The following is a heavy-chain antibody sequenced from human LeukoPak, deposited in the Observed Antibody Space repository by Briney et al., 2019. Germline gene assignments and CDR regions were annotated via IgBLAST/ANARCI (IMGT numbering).Heavy chain of an antibody. D-gene: IGHD6-19*01. CDR2: IYYTGST. V-gene: IGHV4-39*07. CDR3: ASVRGYSSGWYASGFDP. CDR1: GGSITSSSHY. Sequence: SETLSLTCTVSGGSITSSSHYWGWIRQPPGKGPEWIGSIYYTGSTNYNPSLKGRVTISLDTSKNQFSLKLTSVTAADTAVYYCASVRGYSSGWYASGFDPWGQGTLVTVSS. J-gene: IGHJ5*02.